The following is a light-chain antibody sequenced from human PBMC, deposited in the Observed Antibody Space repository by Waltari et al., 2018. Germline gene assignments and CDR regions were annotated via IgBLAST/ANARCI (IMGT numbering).Light chain of an antibody. CDR1: DSISKY. CDR3: QQSYTAPRYS. J-gene: IGKJ2*03. Sequence: DIQMTQSPSSLAASVGDRVTLTCRASDSISKYVNWYQQKPGRAPNLLIYGASTLRSGVPSRFSGGGSGTEFTLTINTLQSEDSAVYYCQQSYTAPRYSFGQGTKLEI. CDR2: GAS. V-gene: IGKV1-39*01.